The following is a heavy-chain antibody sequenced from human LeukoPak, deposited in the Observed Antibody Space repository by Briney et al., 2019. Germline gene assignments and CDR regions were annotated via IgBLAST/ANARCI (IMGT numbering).Heavy chain of an antibody. Sequence: PGGSLRLSCAASGFTFSSYAMSSVRQAPGKGLEWVSAISGSGGSTYYADSVKGRFTISRDNSKNTLYLQMNSLRAEDTAVYYCAKGIARITIFGVVTHFDYWGQGTLVTVSS. J-gene: IGHJ4*02. D-gene: IGHD3-3*01. V-gene: IGHV3-23*01. CDR1: GFTFSSYA. CDR3: AKGIARITIFGVVTHFDY. CDR2: ISGSGGST.